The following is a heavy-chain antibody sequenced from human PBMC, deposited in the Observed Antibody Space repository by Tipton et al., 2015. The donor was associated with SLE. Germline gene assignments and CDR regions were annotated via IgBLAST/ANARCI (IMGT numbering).Heavy chain of an antibody. V-gene: IGHV4-59*08. D-gene: IGHD3-22*01. J-gene: IGHJ4*02. CDR1: GGSISTYY. CDR3: ARRARDYYDSSGSFDY. CDR2: ISYSGST. Sequence: LRLSCTVSGGSISTYYWSWIRQPPGRGLVWLGYISYSGSTNYNPSPKSRVTISVDTSKNQFSLKPSSVTAADTAVYYCARRARDYYDSSGSFDYWGQGTLVTVSS.